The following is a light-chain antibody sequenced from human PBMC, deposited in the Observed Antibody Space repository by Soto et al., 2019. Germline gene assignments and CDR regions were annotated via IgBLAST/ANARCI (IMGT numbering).Light chain of an antibody. CDR2: GAS. Sequence: EIVMTQSPATLSVSPGERATLSCRASQGVNTNLAWYQQKPGQAPQLLIYGASTRATGVPAMFNGSGSGTDFTLTITSLQSEDFAIYSCQQYNSWPRTFGHGTKV. CDR1: QGVNTN. CDR3: QQYNSWPRT. V-gene: IGKV3-15*01. J-gene: IGKJ1*01.